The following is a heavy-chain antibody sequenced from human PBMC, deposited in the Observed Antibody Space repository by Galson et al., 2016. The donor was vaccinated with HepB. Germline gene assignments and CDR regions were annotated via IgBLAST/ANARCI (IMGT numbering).Heavy chain of an antibody. V-gene: IGHV1-46*03. CDR3: AGGMTGHVYGFDY. D-gene: IGHD2-8*01. Sequence: SVKVSCKASGFIFTSYYMHWVRQAPGQGLEWMGMINLSGGSTDYPQNFRDSVTLTRDTTTSTVYMELSSLRSEDTAVYYCAGGMTGHVYGFDYWGQGTLVTVSS. CDR1: GFIFTSYY. J-gene: IGHJ4*02. CDR2: INLSGGST.